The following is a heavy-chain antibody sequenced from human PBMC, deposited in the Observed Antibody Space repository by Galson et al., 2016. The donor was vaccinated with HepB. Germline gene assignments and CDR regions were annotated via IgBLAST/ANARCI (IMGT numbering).Heavy chain of an antibody. CDR2: ISHRGNT. CDR3: ARDTTTRDYYGMDV. D-gene: IGHD2-15*01. J-gene: IGHJ6*02. CDR1: GGSINSTNW. Sequence: SETLSLTCAVSGGSINSTNWWTWVRQPPGKGLEWIGEISHRGNTNYNPPLKSRVTISLDKSKNQFSLNLRSVTAADTAIYYCARDTTTRDYYGMDVWGQGTTVTVSS. V-gene: IGHV4-4*02.